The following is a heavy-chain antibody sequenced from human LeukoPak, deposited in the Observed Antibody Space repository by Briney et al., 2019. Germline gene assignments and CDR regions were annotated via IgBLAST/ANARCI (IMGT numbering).Heavy chain of an antibody. Sequence: SETLSLTCTVSGGSNSSYYWSWIRQPPGKGLEWIGYIYYSGSTNYNPSLKSRVTISVDTSKNQFSLKLSSVTAADTAVYYCARDPRSGWFDPWGQGTLVTVSS. D-gene: IGHD3-3*01. CDR2: IYYSGST. V-gene: IGHV4-59*01. J-gene: IGHJ5*02. CDR3: ARDPRSGWFDP. CDR1: GGSNSSYY.